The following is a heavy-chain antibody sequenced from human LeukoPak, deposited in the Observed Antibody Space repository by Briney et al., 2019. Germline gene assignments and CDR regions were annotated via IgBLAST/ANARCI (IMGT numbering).Heavy chain of an antibody. CDR3: ATSLGPLTEY. V-gene: IGHV3-74*01. D-gene: IGHD7-27*01. J-gene: IGHJ4*02. CDR2: INSGGSGT. Sequence: GGSLRLSCAASGFTLSSYSMNWVRQAPGKGLVWVSRINSGGSGTSYAASVEGRFTISRDNVKNTLYLQMDSLRAEDTAVYYCATSLGPLTEYWGQGTLVTVSS. CDR1: GFTLSSYS.